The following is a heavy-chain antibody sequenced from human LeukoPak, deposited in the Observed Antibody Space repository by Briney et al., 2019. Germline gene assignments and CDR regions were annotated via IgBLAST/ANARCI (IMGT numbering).Heavy chain of an antibody. J-gene: IGHJ4*02. CDR3: AGKTGSYYM. CDR1: GFTFNTYW. D-gene: IGHD1-26*01. Sequence: GGSLRLSCAASGFTFNTYWMTWVRQAPGKGLEWVANIKQDGSEKYYVDSVKGRFTISRDNAKNTLYLQMNSLRAEDTAVYYCAGKTGSYYMWGQGTLVTVSS. V-gene: IGHV3-7*05. CDR2: IKQDGSEK.